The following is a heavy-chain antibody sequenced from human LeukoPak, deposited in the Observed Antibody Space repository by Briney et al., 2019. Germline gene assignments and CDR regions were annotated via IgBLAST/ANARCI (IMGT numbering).Heavy chain of an antibody. V-gene: IGHV3-74*01. J-gene: IGHJ5*02. CDR3: ARDTYTCGGDCSPTFAT. CDR1: GFSFSISW. CDR2: LGPDETYT. D-gene: IGHD2-21*02. Sequence: GGSLRLSCTASGFSFSISWMHWVRQAPGKGLVWVSRLGPDETYTNYADSVKGRFTISRDTATSTLYLQLSSLIAYDTGIYNSARDTYTCGGDCSPTFATWGQGNLVSVSS.